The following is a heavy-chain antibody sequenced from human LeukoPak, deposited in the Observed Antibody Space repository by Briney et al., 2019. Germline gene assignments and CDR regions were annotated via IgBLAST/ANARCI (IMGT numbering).Heavy chain of an antibody. D-gene: IGHD3-9*01. V-gene: IGHV4-34*01. CDR3: ARGRYDILTGYYRRDYFDY. J-gene: IGHJ4*02. CDR2: INHSGST. CDR1: GGSFSGYY. Sequence: SETLSLTCAVYGGSFSGYYWSWIRQPPGKGLEWIGEINHSGSTNYNPSLKSRVTISVDTSKNQFSLKLNSVTAADTAVYYCARGRYDILTGYYRRDYFDYWGQGTLVTVSS.